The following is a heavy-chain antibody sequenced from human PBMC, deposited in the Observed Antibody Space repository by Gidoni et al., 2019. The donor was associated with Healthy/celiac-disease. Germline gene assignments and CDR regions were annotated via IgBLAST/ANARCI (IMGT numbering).Heavy chain of an antibody. D-gene: IGHD3-3*01. CDR3: ARGPRKIFGVVILYYFDY. CDR1: GYTFTSYD. J-gene: IGHJ4*02. Sequence: QVQLVQSGAEVKKPGASVKVSCKASGYTFTSYDINWVRQATGQGLEWMGWMNPNSGNTGYAQKFQGRVTMTRNTSISTAYMELSSLRSEDTAVYYCARGPRKIFGVVILYYFDYWGQGTLVTVSS. CDR2: MNPNSGNT. V-gene: IGHV1-8*01.